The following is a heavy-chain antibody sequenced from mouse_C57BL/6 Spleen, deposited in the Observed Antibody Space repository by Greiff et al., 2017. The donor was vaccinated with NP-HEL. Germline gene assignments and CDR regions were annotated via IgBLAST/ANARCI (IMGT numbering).Heavy chain of an antibody. CDR2: IGPGSGST. D-gene: IGHD2-2*01. CDR1: GYTFTDYY. Sequence: VKLMESGAELVKPGASVKISCKASGYTFTDYYINWVKQRPGQGLEWIGKIGPGSGSTYYNEKFKGKATLTADKSSSTAYMQLRSLTSEDSAVSFCARCVGYPYFDYWGHGTTLTVSS. CDR3: ARCVGYPYFDY. V-gene: IGHV1-77*01. J-gene: IGHJ2*01.